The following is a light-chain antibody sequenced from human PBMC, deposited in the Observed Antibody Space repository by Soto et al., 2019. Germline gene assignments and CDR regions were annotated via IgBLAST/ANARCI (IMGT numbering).Light chain of an antibody. CDR3: QQYNGYRWT. J-gene: IGKJ1*01. V-gene: IGKV1-5*03. Sequence: DIQMTQSPSTLSASVGDRVTITCRATQSISNWLAWHQQKPGKVPKILIYKASSLESGVPSRFSGSGSGTEFTLTTSSLQPDDFATYYCQQYNGYRWTFGQGTKVDIK. CDR1: QSISNW. CDR2: KAS.